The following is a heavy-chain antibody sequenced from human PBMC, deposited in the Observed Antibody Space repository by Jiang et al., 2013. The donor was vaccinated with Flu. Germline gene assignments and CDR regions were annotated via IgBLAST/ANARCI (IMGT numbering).Heavy chain of an antibody. CDR3: ARGQLISLN. D-gene: IGHD1-1*01. CDR2: VNHSGGT. V-gene: IGHV4-4*02. Sequence: GSGLVKPSETLSLTCTVSGGSISSSNWWSWVRQPPGKGLEWIGEVNHSGGTDYSPSLKSRVSISVDTSKNQFFLKLTSVTAADSAVYFCARGQLISLNWGQGTRVTVSS. J-gene: IGHJ4*02. CDR1: GGSISSSNW.